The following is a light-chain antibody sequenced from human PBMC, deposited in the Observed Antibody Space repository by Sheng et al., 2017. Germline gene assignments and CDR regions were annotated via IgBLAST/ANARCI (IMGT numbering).Light chain of an antibody. V-gene: IGLV7-46*01. CDR3: LLYYSGPGV. CDR2: DTD. Sequence: QAVVTQESSLTASPGGTVTLTCGSSTGPVTSGHYPYWFQQKPGQVPRTLIFDTDKKDSWTPARFSGSLLGDKAALTLSGAQPEDEAVYYFLLYYSGPGVFGGGTKLTVL. J-gene: IGLJ2*01. CDR1: TGPVTSGHY.